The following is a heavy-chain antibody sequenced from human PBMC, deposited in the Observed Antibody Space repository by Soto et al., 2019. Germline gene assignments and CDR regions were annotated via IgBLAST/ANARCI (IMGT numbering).Heavy chain of an antibody. J-gene: IGHJ4*02. CDR3: ARTGYSGYDSHGYYFDY. V-gene: IGHV1-3*01. Sequence: QVQLVQSGAEVKKPGASVKVSCKASGYTFTSYAMHWVRQAPGQRLEWMGWINAGNGNTKYSQKFQGRVAITRDTSASTAYMELSSLRSEDTAAYYCARTGYSGYDSHGYYFDYWGQGTLVTVSS. D-gene: IGHD5-12*01. CDR1: GYTFTSYA. CDR2: INAGNGNT.